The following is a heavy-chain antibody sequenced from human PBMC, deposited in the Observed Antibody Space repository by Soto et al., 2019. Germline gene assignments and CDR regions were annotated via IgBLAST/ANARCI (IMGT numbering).Heavy chain of an antibody. J-gene: IGHJ5*02. Sequence: SETLSLTCTVSGGSISSGGYYWSWIRQHPGKGLEWIGYIYYSGSTYYNPSLKSRVTISVDTSKNQFSLKLSSVTAADTAVYYCARAAGASTRGWFDPWGQGTLVTVSS. V-gene: IGHV4-31*03. CDR3: ARAAGASTRGWFDP. D-gene: IGHD3-16*01. CDR2: IYYSGST. CDR1: GGSISSGGYY.